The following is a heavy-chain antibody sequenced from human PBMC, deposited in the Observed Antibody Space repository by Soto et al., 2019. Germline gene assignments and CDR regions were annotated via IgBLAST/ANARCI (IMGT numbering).Heavy chain of an antibody. V-gene: IGHV1-69*13. D-gene: IGHD5-12*01. CDR3: ARGRGYSGDDHYEYFAMDV. CDR1: GGTFNNYP. J-gene: IGHJ6*02. CDR2: SIPIFGTA. Sequence: SVKVSCKASGGTFNNYPITWVRQAPGQGLEWMGGSIPIFGTANYAQKFQGRVTISVDESTSTAYMELSSLRSEETAVYYCARGRGYSGDDHYEYFAMDVGG.